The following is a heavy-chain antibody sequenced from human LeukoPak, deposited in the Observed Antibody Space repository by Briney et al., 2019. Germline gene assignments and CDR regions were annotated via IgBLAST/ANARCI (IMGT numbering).Heavy chain of an antibody. CDR1: GFTFSSYG. Sequence: PGKSLRLSCVASGFTFSSYGMHWVRQAPGKGLEWVAVISYDGNNKYYADSVKGRFTISRDNSKNTLYLQMNSLRAEDTAMFYCAKPYYYDSSGYLDDWGQGTLVTVSS. CDR2: ISYDGNNK. CDR3: AKPYYYDSSGYLDD. J-gene: IGHJ4*02. V-gene: IGHV3-30*18. D-gene: IGHD3-22*01.